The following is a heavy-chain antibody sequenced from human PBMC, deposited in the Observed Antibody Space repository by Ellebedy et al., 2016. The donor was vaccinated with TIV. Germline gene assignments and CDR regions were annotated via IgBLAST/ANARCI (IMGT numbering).Heavy chain of an antibody. Sequence: AASVKVSCKASGYTFTSYGISWVRQAPGQGLEWMGWISAYNGNTNYAQKLQGRVTMTTDTSTSTAYMELRSLRSEDTAVYYCARVYDSSGYYPPDHGNWFDPWGQGTLVTVSS. V-gene: IGHV1-18*01. CDR1: GYTFTSYG. CDR2: ISAYNGNT. D-gene: IGHD3-22*01. CDR3: ARVYDSSGYYPPDHGNWFDP. J-gene: IGHJ5*02.